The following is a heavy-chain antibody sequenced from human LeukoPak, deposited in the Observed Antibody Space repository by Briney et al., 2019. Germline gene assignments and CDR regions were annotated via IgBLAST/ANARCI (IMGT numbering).Heavy chain of an antibody. Sequence: SEPLSLTCTVSGGSISSSYWSWIRQPPRKGLEWIGYIYYSGSTNYNPSLKSRVTISVDTSKNQFSLKLSSVTAADTAVYYCASLRQWPHYFDYWGQGTLVTVSS. CDR3: ASLRQWPHYFDY. CDR1: GGSISSSY. CDR2: IYYSGST. D-gene: IGHD6-19*01. V-gene: IGHV4-59*08. J-gene: IGHJ4*02.